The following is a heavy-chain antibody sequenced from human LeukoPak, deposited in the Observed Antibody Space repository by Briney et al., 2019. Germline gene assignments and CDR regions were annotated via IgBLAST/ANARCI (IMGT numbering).Heavy chain of an antibody. CDR1: GYTFTGYD. D-gene: IGHD4-17*01. CDR3: ARVGYGDYWRYYFDY. V-gene: IGHV1-2*02. CDR2: INPNSGGT. Sequence: ASVKVSCKASGYTFTGYDMHWGRQAPGQGLEWMGWINPNSGGTNYAQKFQGRVTMTRDTSISTAYMELSRLRSDDTAVYYCARVGYGDYWRYYFDYWGQGTLVTVSS. J-gene: IGHJ4*02.